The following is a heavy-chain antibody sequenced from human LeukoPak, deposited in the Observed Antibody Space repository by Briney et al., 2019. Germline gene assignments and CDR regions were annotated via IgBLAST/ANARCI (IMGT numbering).Heavy chain of an antibody. CDR3: ARDSDSSGWATFDY. J-gene: IGHJ4*02. Sequence: ASVKVSCKASGGTFSNYAISWVRQAPGQGLEWMGGIIPIFGTANYAQKFQGRVTITTDESTSTAYMELSSLRSEDTAVYYCARDSDSSGWATFDYWGQGTLVTVSS. D-gene: IGHD6-19*01. CDR1: GGTFSNYA. V-gene: IGHV1-69*05. CDR2: IIPIFGTA.